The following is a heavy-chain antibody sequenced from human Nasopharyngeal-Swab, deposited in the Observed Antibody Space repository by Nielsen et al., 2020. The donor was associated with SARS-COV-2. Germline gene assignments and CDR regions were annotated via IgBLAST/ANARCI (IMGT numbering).Heavy chain of an antibody. V-gene: IGHV3-48*03. Sequence: GGSLRLSCAASGFNFRNFAMNWVRQAPGKGLEWVSYISSSGSTIYYADSVKGRFTTSRDNAKNSLYLQMNSLRAEDTAVYYCARDRGPYYYDEDYWGQGTLVTVSS. CDR3: ARDRGPYYYDEDY. J-gene: IGHJ4*02. CDR2: ISSSGSTI. CDR1: GFNFRNFA. D-gene: IGHD3-22*01.